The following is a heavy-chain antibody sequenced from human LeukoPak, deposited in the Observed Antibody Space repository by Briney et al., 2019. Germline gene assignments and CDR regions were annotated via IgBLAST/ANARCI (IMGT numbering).Heavy chain of an antibody. CDR2: FYHRGST. V-gene: IGHV4-59*01. CDR1: GDSISNYY. Sequence: PSETLSLTCTVSGDSISNYYWSWIRQSPGKGLEWIGWFYHRGSTSYNPSLKSRVAISVDTSKNQFSLKLTSVTAADTAVYYCARRIKVGAYFDYWGQRTLVTVSS. J-gene: IGHJ4*02. D-gene: IGHD1-26*01. CDR3: ARRIKVGAYFDY.